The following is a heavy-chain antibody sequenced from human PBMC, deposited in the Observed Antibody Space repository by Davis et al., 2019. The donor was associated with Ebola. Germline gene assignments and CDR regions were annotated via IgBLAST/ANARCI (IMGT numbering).Heavy chain of an antibody. CDR1: GFTFSRSW. CDR2: IKADGSAK. V-gene: IGHV3-7*04. CDR3: ARWASVGY. D-gene: IGHD1-26*01. Sequence: GESLMTSCAASGFTFSRSWMTWVRQAPENGLEWVATIKADGSAKYYVDSVKGRFTISRDNVKNSLYLQMDSLRAEDTAVYYCARWASVGYWGQGTLVTVSS. J-gene: IGHJ4*02.